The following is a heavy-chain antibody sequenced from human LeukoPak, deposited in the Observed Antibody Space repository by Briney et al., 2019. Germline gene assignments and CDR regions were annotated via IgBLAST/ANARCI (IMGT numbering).Heavy chain of an antibody. V-gene: IGHV4-34*01. Sequence: SETLSLTCAVYGGSFSGYYWSWIRQPPGKGLEWIGEINHSGSTNYNPSLKSRVTISVDTSKNQFSLKLSSVTAADTAVYYCARGRYDLLTGPPKGYYGMDVWGQGTTVTLSS. CDR2: INHSGST. CDR1: GGSFSGYY. D-gene: IGHD3-9*01. CDR3: ARGRYDLLTGPPKGYYGMDV. J-gene: IGHJ6*02.